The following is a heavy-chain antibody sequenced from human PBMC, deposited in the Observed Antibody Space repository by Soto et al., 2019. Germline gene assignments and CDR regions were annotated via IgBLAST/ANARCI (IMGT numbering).Heavy chain of an antibody. Sequence: TIPLRNTVAWGNSSNDYWSWIRQPPGKGLEWIGFIYYSGSINYNPSFESRVAISVDTSKNQFSLNLTSVTAADTAVSYCTRHWDWGSLGYWGQGTLVIVSP. J-gene: IGHJ4*02. CDR3: TRHWDWGSLGY. CDR2: IYYSGSI. CDR1: WGNSSNDY. D-gene: IGHD3-16*01. V-gene: IGHV4-59*08.